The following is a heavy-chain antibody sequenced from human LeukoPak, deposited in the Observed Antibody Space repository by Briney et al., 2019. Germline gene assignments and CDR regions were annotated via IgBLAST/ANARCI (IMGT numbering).Heavy chain of an antibody. CDR1: GFTFSSYA. J-gene: IGHJ3*02. V-gene: IGHV3-23*01. D-gene: IGHD3-22*01. CDR2: ISGSGGST. Sequence: PGGSLRLSCAASGFTFSSYAMSWVRQAPGKGLEWVSAISGSGGSTYYADSVKGRFTISRDNSKNTLYLQMNRLRAEDTAVYYCSKGGWLLHRNAFDIWGQGTMVTVSS. CDR3: SKGGWLLHRNAFDI.